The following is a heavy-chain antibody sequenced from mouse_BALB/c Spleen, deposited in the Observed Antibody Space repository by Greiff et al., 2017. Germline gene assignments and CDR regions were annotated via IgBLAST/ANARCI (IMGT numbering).Heavy chain of an antibody. Sequence: EVQLQQSGPELVKPGASVKIPCKASGYTFTDYNMDWVKQSHGKSLEWIGDINPNNGGTIYNQKFKGKATLTVDKSSSTAYMELRSLTSEDTAVYYCARSEGLGPIPYYFDYWGQGTTLTVSS. CDR3: ARSEGLGPIPYYFDY. V-gene: IGHV1-18*01. J-gene: IGHJ2*01. CDR2: INPNNGGT. D-gene: IGHD4-1*01. CDR1: GYTFTDYN.